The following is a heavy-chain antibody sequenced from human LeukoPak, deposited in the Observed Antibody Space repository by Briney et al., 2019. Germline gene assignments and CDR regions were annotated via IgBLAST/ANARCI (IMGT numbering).Heavy chain of an antibody. CDR1: GGTLSSYA. V-gene: IGHV1-69*05. J-gene: IGHJ3*02. CDR2: IIPIFGTA. CDR3: ARDDEAQNAFDI. Sequence: ASVKVSCKASGGTLSSYAISWVRQAPGQGLEWMGRIIPIFGTANYAQKFQGRVTITTDESTSTAYMELSSLRSEDTAVYYCARDDEAQNAFDIWGQGTMVTVSS.